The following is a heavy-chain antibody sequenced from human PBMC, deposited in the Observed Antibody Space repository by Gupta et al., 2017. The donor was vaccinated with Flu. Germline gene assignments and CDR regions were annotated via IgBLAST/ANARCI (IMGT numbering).Heavy chain of an antibody. D-gene: IGHD3-10*01. CDR2: NYTSGST. V-gene: IGHV4-61*02. CDR1: GGSILSVVSY. Sequence: QVTLQESGPGLLKPSQTLALTCTVPGGSILSVVSYGSWIRKPAGKGLEWIGRNYTSGSTNYNPSLKSRVTISVDTSKNQFSLKLSAVTAADTAVYYCARVNGSGDFDYWGQGTLVTVSS. CDR3: ARVNGSGDFDY. J-gene: IGHJ4*02.